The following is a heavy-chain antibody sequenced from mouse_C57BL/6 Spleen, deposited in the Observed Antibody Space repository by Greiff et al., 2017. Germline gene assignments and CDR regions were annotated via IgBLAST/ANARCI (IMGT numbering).Heavy chain of an antibody. Sequence: VQLQQSDAELVKPGASVKISCKVSGYTFTDHTIHWMKQRPGQGLEWIGYIYPRDGSTKYNEKVKGKATLTADKSSSTAYMQLNSLTSEDSAVYFYEKNVAYYFDYWGQGTTLTVSS. J-gene: IGHJ2*01. V-gene: IGHV1-78*01. CDR1: GYTFTDHT. CDR2: IYPRDGST. CDR3: EKNVAYYFDY.